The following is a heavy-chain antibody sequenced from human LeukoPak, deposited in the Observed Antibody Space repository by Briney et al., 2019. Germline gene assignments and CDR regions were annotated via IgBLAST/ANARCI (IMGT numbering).Heavy chain of an antibody. D-gene: IGHD3-22*01. Sequence: PGGSLRLSCAASGFTFSSYAMHWVRQAPGKGLEWVAVISYDGSNKYYADSVKGRFTISRDNSKNTLYLQMNSQRAEDTAVYYCARDYLDTYDSSGYYYVPLGYWGQGTLVTVSS. J-gene: IGHJ4*02. CDR3: ARDYLDTYDSSGYYYVPLGY. CDR2: ISYDGSNK. CDR1: GFTFSSYA. V-gene: IGHV3-30*04.